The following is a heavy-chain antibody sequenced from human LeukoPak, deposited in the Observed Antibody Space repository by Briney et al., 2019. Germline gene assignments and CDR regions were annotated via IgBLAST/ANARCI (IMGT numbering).Heavy chain of an antibody. CDR3: ARFFTGSGNTRGAFDI. V-gene: IGHV1-69*04. D-gene: IGHD3-10*01. J-gene: IGHJ3*02. CDR2: IIPILGIA. CDR1: VGTFSSYA. Sequence: GASVKVSCKASVGTFSSYAISWVRQAPGQGLEWMGRIIPILGIANYAQKFQGRVTITADKSTSTAYMELSSLRSEDTAVYYCARFFTGSGNTRGAFDIWGQGTMVTVSS.